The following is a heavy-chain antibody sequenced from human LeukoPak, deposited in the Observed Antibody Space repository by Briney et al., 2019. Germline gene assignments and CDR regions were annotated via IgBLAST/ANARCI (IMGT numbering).Heavy chain of an antibody. J-gene: IGHJ4*02. V-gene: IGHV3-9*01. Sequence: GRSLRLSCAASGFTFDDYAMHWVRQAPGKGLEWVSGISWNSGSIGYADSVKGRFTISRDNAKNSLYLQMNSLRAEDTALYYCAKGRRPGIAVANFDYWGQGTLVTVSS. CDR2: ISWNSGSI. CDR3: AKGRRPGIAVANFDY. D-gene: IGHD6-19*01. CDR1: GFTFDDYA.